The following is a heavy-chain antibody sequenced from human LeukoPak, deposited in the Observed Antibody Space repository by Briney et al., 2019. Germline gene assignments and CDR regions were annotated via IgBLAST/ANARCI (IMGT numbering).Heavy chain of an antibody. V-gene: IGHV4-30-2*01. D-gene: IGHD6-13*01. Sequence: SQTLSLTCAVSGGSISSGGYSWSWIRQPPGKGLEWIGYIYHSGSTYYNPSLKSRVTISVDRSKNQFSLKLNSVTAADTAVYYCARANPGAYSSSWYWFDPWGQGTLVTVSS. CDR1: GGSISSGGYS. CDR2: IYHSGST. J-gene: IGHJ5*02. CDR3: ARANPGAYSSSWYWFDP.